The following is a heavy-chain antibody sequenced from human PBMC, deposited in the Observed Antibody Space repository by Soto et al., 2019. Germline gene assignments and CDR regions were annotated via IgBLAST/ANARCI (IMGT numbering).Heavy chain of an antibody. Sequence: KSSETLSLTCTVSGGSVSTGDHYWSWIRQPPGRGLEWIGYIYYSGTTYYNPSLKSRVFMSVDTSRNQFSLKLSSVTAADTAVYYCASYYDSSGPTYDHWGQGILVTVSS. CDR3: ASYYDSSGPTYDH. CDR1: GGSVSTGDHY. J-gene: IGHJ4*02. D-gene: IGHD3-22*01. V-gene: IGHV4-30-4*01. CDR2: IYYSGTT.